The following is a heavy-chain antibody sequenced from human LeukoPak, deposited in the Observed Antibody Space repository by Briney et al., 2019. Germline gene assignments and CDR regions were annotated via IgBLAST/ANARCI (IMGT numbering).Heavy chain of an antibody. D-gene: IGHD3-10*01. Sequence: GGSLRLSCAASGFTFSSYAMSWVRQAPGKGLEWVSAISGSGGSTYYADSVKGRFTISRDNSKNTLYLQMNSLRAEDTAVYYCAKDLFGEAARPNYYYYYGMDVWGQGTTVTVSS. CDR1: GFTFSSYA. V-gene: IGHV3-23*01. CDR2: ISGSGGST. J-gene: IGHJ6*02. CDR3: AKDLFGEAARPNYYYYYGMDV.